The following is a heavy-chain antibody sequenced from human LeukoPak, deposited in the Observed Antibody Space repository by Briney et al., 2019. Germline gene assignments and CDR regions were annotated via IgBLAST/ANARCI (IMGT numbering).Heavy chain of an antibody. J-gene: IGHJ4*02. CDR1: GFTITDYY. D-gene: IGHD3-9*01. V-gene: IGHV3-11*04. CDR2: ISGSGSTI. Sequence: GGSLRLSCAASGFTITDYYMNWIRQAPGKGLEWVSYISGSGSTIYYADSVKGRFTISRDNAKNSLYLQMNSLRAEDTAVYYCARGGYFDWLFGSSFDYWGQGTLVTVSS. CDR3: ARGGYFDWLFGSSFDY.